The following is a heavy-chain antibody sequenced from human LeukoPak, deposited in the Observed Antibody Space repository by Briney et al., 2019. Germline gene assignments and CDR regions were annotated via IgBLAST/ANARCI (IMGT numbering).Heavy chain of an antibody. CDR2: INSDGSST. Sequence: PGGSLRLSCAASRFTFSSYWMHWVRQAPGKGLVWVSRINSDGSSTSYADSVKGRFTISRDNAKNTLYLQMNSLRAEDTAVYYCARGYCSSTSCYERNAFDIWGQGTMVTVSS. J-gene: IGHJ3*02. V-gene: IGHV3-74*01. CDR1: RFTFSSYW. CDR3: ARGYCSSTSCYERNAFDI. D-gene: IGHD2-2*01.